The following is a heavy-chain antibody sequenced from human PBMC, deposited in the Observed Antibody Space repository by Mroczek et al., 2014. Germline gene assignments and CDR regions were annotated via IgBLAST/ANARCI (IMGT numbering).Heavy chain of an antibody. CDR3: ARDSPPYYYDSSGYFDFDY. V-gene: IGHV4-4*07. D-gene: IGHD3-22*01. CDR2: IYTSGST. CDR1: GGSISSYY. J-gene: IGHJ4*02. Sequence: VQLQQWGPGLVKPSETLSLTCTVSGGSISSYYWSWIRQPAGKGLEWIGRIYTSGSTNYNPSLKSRVTMSVDTSKNQFSLKLSSVTAADTAVYYCARDSPPYYYDSSGYFDFDYWGQGTLVTVSS.